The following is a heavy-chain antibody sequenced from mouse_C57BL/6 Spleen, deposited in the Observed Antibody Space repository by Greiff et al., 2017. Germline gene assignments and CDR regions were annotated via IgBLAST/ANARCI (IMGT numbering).Heavy chain of an antibody. J-gene: IGHJ2*01. Sequence: EVQGVESGGGLVQPKGSLKLSCAASGFSFNTYAMNWVRQAPGKGLEWVARIRSKSNNYATYYADSVKDRFTISRDDSESMLYLQMNNLKTEDTAMYYCVRLTGTGFDYWGQGTTLTVSS. CDR2: IRSKSNNYAT. V-gene: IGHV10-1*01. CDR3: VRLTGTGFDY. D-gene: IGHD4-1*01. CDR1: GFSFNTYA.